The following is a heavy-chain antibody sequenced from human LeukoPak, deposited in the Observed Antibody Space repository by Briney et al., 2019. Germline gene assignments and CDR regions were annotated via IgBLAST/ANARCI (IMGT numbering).Heavy chain of an antibody. J-gene: IGHJ3*02. Sequence: PSETLSLTCTVSGGSISSYYWSWIRQPPGKGLEWIGYIYYSGSTNYNPSLKSRVTISVDTSKNQFSLKLSSVTAADTAVYYCARDPRYNWNDDSDAFDIWGQGTMVTVSS. D-gene: IGHD1-20*01. CDR2: IYYSGST. CDR1: GGSISSYY. CDR3: ARDPRYNWNDDSDAFDI. V-gene: IGHV4-59*01.